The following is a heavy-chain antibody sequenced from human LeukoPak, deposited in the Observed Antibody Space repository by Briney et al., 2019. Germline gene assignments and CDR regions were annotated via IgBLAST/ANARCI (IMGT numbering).Heavy chain of an antibody. V-gene: IGHV4-59*01. CDR2: IYYSGTT. CDR1: GGSTSSYY. J-gene: IGHJ4*02. D-gene: IGHD6-13*01. CDR3: ARGVNIAAAQYGY. Sequence: PSETLSLTCTVSGGSTSSYYWSWIRQPPGKGLEWIGYIYYSGTTNYNPSLKSRVTISVDTSKNQFSLKLSSVTAADTAVYYCARGVNIAAAQYGYWGQGTLVTVSS.